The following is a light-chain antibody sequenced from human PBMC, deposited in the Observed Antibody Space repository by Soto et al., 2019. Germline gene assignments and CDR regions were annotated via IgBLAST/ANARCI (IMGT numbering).Light chain of an antibody. CDR1: QDITNY. CDR2: DAY. J-gene: IGKJ5*01. CDR3: QQYDDLPIT. V-gene: IGKV1-33*01. Sequence: DIQMTQSPSSLSASVGDRVTITCQASQDITNYLNWYQQKPGKPPKLLINDAYNLETGVPSRFSGSGSGTHFTFTINRLQPEDFATYYCQQYDDLPITFGHGTRLEIK.